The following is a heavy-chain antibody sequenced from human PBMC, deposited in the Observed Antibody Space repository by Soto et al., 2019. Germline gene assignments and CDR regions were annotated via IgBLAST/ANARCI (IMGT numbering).Heavy chain of an antibody. J-gene: IGHJ4*02. CDR2: IRNSGGDT. CDR1: GFTISSYA. V-gene: IGHV3-23*01. D-gene: IGHD6-19*01. Sequence: GGSLRLSCVASGFTISSYAMNWVRQAPGKGLEWVSMIRNSGGDTYYADSVKGRFTISRDNSKNTVSLEMTSLRAEDTAVYYCAKGGRQWLVTSDFNYWGQGALVTVSS. CDR3: AKGGRQWLVTSDFNY.